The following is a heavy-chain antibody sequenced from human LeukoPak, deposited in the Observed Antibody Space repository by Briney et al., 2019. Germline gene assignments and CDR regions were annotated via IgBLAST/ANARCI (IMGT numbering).Heavy chain of an antibody. J-gene: IGHJ4*02. Sequence: PGGSLRLSCAASGFIFNNYGLVWVRQAPGKGLKWVSAISGSGGSTYYADSVKGRFTISGDNSKNTLYLQMNSLRAEDTAVYYCAKDQVTRDYAYFDYWGQGTLVTVSS. D-gene: IGHD4-17*01. CDR1: GFIFNNYG. CDR3: AKDQVTRDYAYFDY. V-gene: IGHV3-23*01. CDR2: ISGSGGST.